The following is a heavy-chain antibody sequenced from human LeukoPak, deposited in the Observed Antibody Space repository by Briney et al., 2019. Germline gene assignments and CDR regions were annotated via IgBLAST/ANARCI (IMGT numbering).Heavy chain of an antibody. Sequence: PGGSLRLSCAASGFTFSSYGMHWVRQAPGKGLEWVAVIWYDGSNKYYADSVKGRFTISRDNSKNTLYLQMNSQRAEDTAVYYCARDSSSWYPPYYYYGMDVWGQGTTVTVSS. CDR1: GFTFSSYG. D-gene: IGHD6-13*01. J-gene: IGHJ6*02. CDR2: IWYDGSNK. V-gene: IGHV3-33*01. CDR3: ARDSSSWYPPYYYYGMDV.